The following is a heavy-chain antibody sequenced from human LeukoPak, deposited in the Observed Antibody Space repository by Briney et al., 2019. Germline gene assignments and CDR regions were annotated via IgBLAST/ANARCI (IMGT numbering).Heavy chain of an antibody. Sequence: SQTLSLTCTVSGGSISSGDYYWSWIRQPPGKGLEWIWYIYYSGSTYYNPSLKSRVTISVDTSKNQFSLKLSSVTAPDTAGYYCPCRLYRDCLCRYYLDYWGQGPVLTVSS. J-gene: IGHJ4*02. D-gene: IGHD2-21*02. CDR3: PCRLYRDCLCRYYLDY. CDR2: IYYSGST. V-gene: IGHV4-30-4*08. CDR1: GGSISSGDYY.